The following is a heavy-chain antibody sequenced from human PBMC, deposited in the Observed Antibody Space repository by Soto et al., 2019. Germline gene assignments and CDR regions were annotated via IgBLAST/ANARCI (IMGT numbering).Heavy chain of an antibody. Sequence: GGSLRLSCTASGFTFGYYAMSWVRQAPGKGLEWVGFIRSKAYGGTTEYAASVKGRFTISRDDSKSIAYLQMNSLKTEDTAVYYCTREXMWDSRWNVDYYYGMDVWGQGTTVTVSS. CDR2: IRSKAYGGTT. CDR1: GFTFGYYA. V-gene: IGHV3-49*04. J-gene: IGHJ6*02. CDR3: TREXMWDSRWNVDYYYGMDV. D-gene: IGHD6-13*01.